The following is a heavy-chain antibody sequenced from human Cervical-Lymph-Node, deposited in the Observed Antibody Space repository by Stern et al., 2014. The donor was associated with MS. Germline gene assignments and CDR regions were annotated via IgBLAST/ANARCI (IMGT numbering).Heavy chain of an antibody. Sequence: VQLVESGPGLVKPSQTLSLTCTVSGGSISSGNYYWSWIRQHPGKGLEWIGSIYHRGSTYYNPPLKSRVTTSIDTSKTQFSLKLSSVTAADTAVYYCARGSREVLLPRFYFDYWGQGTLVTVSS. CDR2: IYHRGST. CDR3: ARGSREVLLPRFYFDY. CDR1: GGSISSGNYY. J-gene: IGHJ4*02. D-gene: IGHD3-3*01. V-gene: IGHV4-31*03.